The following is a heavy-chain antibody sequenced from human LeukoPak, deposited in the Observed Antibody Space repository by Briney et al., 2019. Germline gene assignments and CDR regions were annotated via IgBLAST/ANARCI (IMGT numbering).Heavy chain of an antibody. J-gene: IGHJ4*02. Sequence: GGSLRLSCAISGLTFSIFEMNCVRQAPGKGLGCVSYISSSGSTINYADSVKGRFTISRDNDKKSLYLEMNTLRAEDTAIYYCAWVVWEPYFDYWGQGTLVTVSS. CDR2: ISSSGSTI. V-gene: IGHV3-48*03. D-gene: IGHD1-26*01. CDR1: GLTFSIFE. CDR3: AWVVWEPYFDY.